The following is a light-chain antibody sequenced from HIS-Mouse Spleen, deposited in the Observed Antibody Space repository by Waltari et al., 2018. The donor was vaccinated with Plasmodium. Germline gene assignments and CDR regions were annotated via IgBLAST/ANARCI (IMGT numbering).Light chain of an antibody. V-gene: IGKV1-5*03. CDR2: KAS. Sequence: DIQMTQPPSTLSASVGDRVTITCRASQRISSWLAWYQQKPGKAPKLLIYKASSLESGVPSRFSGSGAGTEFTLTISSLQPDDFATYYCQQYNSYWTFGQGTKVEIK. J-gene: IGKJ1*01. CDR3: QQYNSYWT. CDR1: QRISSW.